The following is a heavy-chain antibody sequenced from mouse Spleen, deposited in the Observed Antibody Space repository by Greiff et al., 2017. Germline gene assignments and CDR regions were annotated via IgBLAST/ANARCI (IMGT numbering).Heavy chain of an antibody. CDR3: ARQRDYYGSSSWFAY. Sequence: EVHLVESGGGLVKLGGSLKLSCAASGFTFSSYAMSWVRQTPEKRLEWVATISSGGGNTYYPDSVKGRFTISRDNAKNTLYLQMSSLKSEDTAMYYCARQRDYYGSSSWFAYWGQGTLVTVSA. CDR2: ISSGGGNT. D-gene: IGHD1-1*01. CDR1: GFTFSSYA. V-gene: IGHV5-9-3*01. J-gene: IGHJ3*01.